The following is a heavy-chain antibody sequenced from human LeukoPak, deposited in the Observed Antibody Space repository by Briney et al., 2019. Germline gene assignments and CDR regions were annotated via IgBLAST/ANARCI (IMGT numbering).Heavy chain of an antibody. CDR1: GFIFSSYA. CDR2: ISGSGGST. D-gene: IGHD6-19*01. CDR3: AKASSSGYYRPLDY. Sequence: PGRSLRLSCAASGFIFSSYAMIWVRQAPGKGLEWVSTISGSGGSTYYADSVKGRFTISRDNSKNTLYLQMNSLRAEDTAIYFCAKASSSGYYRPLDYWGQGTLVTVSS. V-gene: IGHV3-23*01. J-gene: IGHJ4*02.